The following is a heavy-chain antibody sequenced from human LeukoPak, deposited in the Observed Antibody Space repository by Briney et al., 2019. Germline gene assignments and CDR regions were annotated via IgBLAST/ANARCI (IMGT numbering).Heavy chain of an antibody. CDR2: IYHSGST. V-gene: IGHV4-30-2*01. D-gene: IGHD2-8*01. J-gene: IGHJ4*01. Sequence: SETLSLTCTVSGGSISSGGYYRSWIRQPPGKGLEWIGYIYHSGSTYYNPSLKSRVTISVDRSKNQFSLKLSSVTAADTAVYYCARGQLYHDYWGQGTLVTVSS. CDR3: ARGQLYHDY. CDR1: GGSISSGGYY.